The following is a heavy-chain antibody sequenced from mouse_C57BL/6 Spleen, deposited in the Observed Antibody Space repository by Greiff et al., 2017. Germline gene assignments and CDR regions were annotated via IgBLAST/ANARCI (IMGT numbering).Heavy chain of an antibody. CDR3: ARKDITTVVATDWYFDV. V-gene: IGHV1-64*01. D-gene: IGHD1-1*01. Sequence: VQLQQSGAELVKPGASVKLSCKASGYTFTSYWMHWVKQRPGQGLEWIGMIHPNSGSTNYNEKFKSKATLTVDKSSSTAYMQLSSLTSEDSAVYYCARKDITTVVATDWYFDVWGTGTTVTVSS. CDR2: IHPNSGST. J-gene: IGHJ1*03. CDR1: GYTFTSYW.